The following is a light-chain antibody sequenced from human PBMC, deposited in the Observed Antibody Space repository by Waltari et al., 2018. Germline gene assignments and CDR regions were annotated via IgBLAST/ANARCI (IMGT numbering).Light chain of an antibody. J-gene: IGLJ1*01. CDR2: EVS. CDR1: SSDVGSYNL. CDR3: CSYAGSRFYV. Sequence: QSALTQPASVSGSPGQTITISCTGSSSDVGSYNLVSWYQHHPGKAPKLMIYEVSKRPSGVSNRFSGSKSGNTASLTISGLQAEDEADYYCCSYAGSRFYVFGTGTTVTVL. V-gene: IGLV2-23*02.